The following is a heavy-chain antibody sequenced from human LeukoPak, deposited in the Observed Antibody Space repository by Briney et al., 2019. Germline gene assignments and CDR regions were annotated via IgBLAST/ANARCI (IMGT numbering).Heavy chain of an antibody. J-gene: IGHJ4*02. CDR1: GGSISSPDYY. V-gene: IGHV4-30-4*01. CDR3: ARVGYCSGGSCRFSYFDH. CDR2: IYYSGST. Sequence: SETLSLTCTVSGGSISSPDYYWSWIRQPPGKGLEWIGYIYYSGSTYYNPSLKSRVTISIGTSKNQFSLKLSSVTAADTAVYFCARVGYCSGGSCRFSYFDHWGQGSLVTVSS. D-gene: IGHD2-15*01.